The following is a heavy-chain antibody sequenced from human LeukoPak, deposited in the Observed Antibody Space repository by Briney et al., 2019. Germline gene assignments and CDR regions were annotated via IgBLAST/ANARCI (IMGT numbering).Heavy chain of an antibody. Sequence: PSETLSLTCTASGGSISSSSYYWGWIRQPPGKGLEWIGSIYYSGSTYYNPSLKSRVTISVDTSKNQFSLKLSSVTAADTAVYYCARGSTYYDILTGYSPNWYFDLWGRGTLVTVSS. CDR2: IYYSGST. V-gene: IGHV4-39*07. J-gene: IGHJ2*01. CDR1: GGSISSSSYY. D-gene: IGHD3-9*01. CDR3: ARGSTYYDILTGYSPNWYFDL.